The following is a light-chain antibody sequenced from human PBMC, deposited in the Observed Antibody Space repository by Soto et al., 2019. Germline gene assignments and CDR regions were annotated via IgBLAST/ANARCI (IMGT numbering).Light chain of an antibody. CDR3: PSYLRSSTKV. Sequence: QSVVTQPASVSGSPGQSITISCTGTSSDVGGYDYVSWYQQHPGTAPRLIIFEVTNRPSGVSNRFSGSKSGNTASLTISGLQAEDESDYYCPSYLRSSTKVFGTETRVTV. J-gene: IGLJ1*01. CDR1: SSDVGGYDY. V-gene: IGLV2-14*01. CDR2: EVT.